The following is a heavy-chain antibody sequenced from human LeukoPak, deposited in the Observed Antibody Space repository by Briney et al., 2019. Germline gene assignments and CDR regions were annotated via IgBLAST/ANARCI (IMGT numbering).Heavy chain of an antibody. J-gene: IGHJ6*03. CDR1: GFAFSSYG. D-gene: IGHD3-10*01. V-gene: IGHV3-33*06. CDR3: AKAGSGSSAARGYYYYMDV. CDR2: ISYDGSNK. Sequence: GGSLRLSCAASGFAFSSYGMHWVRQAPGKGLEWVAVISYDGSNKYYADSVKGRFTISRDSSKNTLYLQMNSLRAEDTAVYYCAKAGSGSSAARGYYYYMDVWGKGTTVTISS.